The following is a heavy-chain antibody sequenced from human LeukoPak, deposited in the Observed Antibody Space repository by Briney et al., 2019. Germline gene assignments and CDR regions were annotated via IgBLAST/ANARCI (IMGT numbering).Heavy chain of an antibody. V-gene: IGHV1-2*02. CDR3: ARFPAGGVVIRKYYFDY. J-gene: IGHJ4*02. CDR1: GYTFTGYY. Sequence: ASVKVSCKASGYTFTGYYLHWVRQAPGQGLEWMGWINPNSGGTNYARKFQGRVTMTRDTSISTAYMELSRLRYDDTAVFYCARFPAGGVVIRKYYFDYWGQGTLVTVSS. CDR2: INPNSGGT. D-gene: IGHD3-3*01.